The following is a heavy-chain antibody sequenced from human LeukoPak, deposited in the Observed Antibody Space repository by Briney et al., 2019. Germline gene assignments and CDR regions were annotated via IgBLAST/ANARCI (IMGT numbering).Heavy chain of an antibody. CDR1: GFTFSSYG. J-gene: IGHJ4*02. V-gene: IGHV3-33*01. D-gene: IGHD3-22*01. Sequence: GGSLRLSCAASGFTFSSYGMHWVRQAPGKGLEWVAVIWYDGSNKYYADSVKGRFTISRDNSKNTLYLQMNSLRAEDTAVYYCARDRFYYDSSGYYSPFDYWGQGTLVTVSS. CDR2: IWYDGSNK. CDR3: ARDRFYYDSSGYYSPFDY.